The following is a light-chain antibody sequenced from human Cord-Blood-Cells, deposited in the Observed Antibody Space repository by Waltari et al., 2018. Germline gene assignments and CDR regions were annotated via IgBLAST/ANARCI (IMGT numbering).Light chain of an antibody. Sequence: DIVMTQSPDSLAVSLGERATINCKSSQSVLYSSNNKNYLAWYQQKPGQPPKLLIYWASNRETGVPCRISCSGFGKDFTLTISSLQAEDVAVYYCQEYFSTPYTFGPGTKLGNK. V-gene: IGKV4-1*01. CDR3: QEYFSTPYT. CDR1: QSVLYSSNNKNY. CDR2: WAS. J-gene: IGKJ2*01.